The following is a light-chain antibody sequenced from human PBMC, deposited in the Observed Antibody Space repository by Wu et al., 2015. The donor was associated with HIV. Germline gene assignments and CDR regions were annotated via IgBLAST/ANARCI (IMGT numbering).Light chain of an antibody. J-gene: IGKJ1*01. CDR2: DAS. CDR3: HHYKSDSQM. V-gene: IGKV3-15*01. CDR1: QSVNNN. Sequence: EIVMTLSPATLSVSPGERATLSCRASQSVNNNLAWYQHKPGQAPRLLIYDASSRPSDIPDRFSGSGSGTEFTLTISSLQSDDLGTYYCHHYKSDSQMFGQGTKV.